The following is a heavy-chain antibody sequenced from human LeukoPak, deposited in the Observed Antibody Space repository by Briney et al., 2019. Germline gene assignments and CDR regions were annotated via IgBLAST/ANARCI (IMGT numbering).Heavy chain of an antibody. Sequence: GGSLRLSCAASGFTFSSYEMNWVRQAPGKGLEWVAYISSSGITIYYADSVKGRFTISRDKAKNSLYLQMNSLRAEDTAVYYCARGPMATGLSYSYYMDVWGKGPTVTISS. CDR3: ARGPMATGLSYSYYMDV. D-gene: IGHD5-12*01. CDR2: ISSSGITI. J-gene: IGHJ6*03. V-gene: IGHV3-48*03. CDR1: GFTFSSYE.